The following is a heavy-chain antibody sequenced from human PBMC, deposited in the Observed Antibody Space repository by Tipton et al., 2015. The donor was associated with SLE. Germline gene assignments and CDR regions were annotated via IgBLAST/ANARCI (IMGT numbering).Heavy chain of an antibody. CDR1: GYTFTDYS. D-gene: IGHD3-10*01. CDR2: INPNSGGT. CDR3: ARDLGETVSLRGRGMDV. Sequence: QSGAEVKKPGASVKVSCKASGYTFTDYSMHWVRQAPGQGLEWLGRINPNSGGTNYAQKFQGRVTMTRDTSISTAYMELSRLRSEDTAVYYCARDLGETVSLRGRGMDVWGEGTTVTVSS. V-gene: IGHV1-2*06. J-gene: IGHJ6*04.